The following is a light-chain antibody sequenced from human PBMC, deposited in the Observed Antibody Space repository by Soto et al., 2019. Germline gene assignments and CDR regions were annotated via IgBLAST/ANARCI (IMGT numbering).Light chain of an antibody. CDR3: QQYFNWWT. CDR2: GAS. V-gene: IGKV3-15*01. CDR1: QNIGSN. Sequence: EIVMAQSPATLSVSPGETAILSCRASQNIGSNLAWYQQRPGQAPRLLIYGASSRVTGIPARFSGSGSGTDFTLTISSLQSEDFAVYHCQQYFNWWTFGQGTKVDLK. J-gene: IGKJ1*01.